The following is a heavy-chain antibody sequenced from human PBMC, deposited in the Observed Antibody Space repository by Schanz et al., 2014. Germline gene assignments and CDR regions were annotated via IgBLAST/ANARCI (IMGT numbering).Heavy chain of an antibody. Sequence: QVQLVQSGAEVKKPGASVKVSCKASGYTFTSDSMHWVRQAPGQGLEWMGMINPSGGSTTYAQKFQGRVTMTRDTSTSTVYMELSSLRSEDTAVYFCARDLTVDTGYVVHCCYYGMDVWGQGTTVTVSS. CDR2: INPSGGST. CDR3: ARDLTVDTGYVVHCCYYGMDV. CDR1: GYTFTSDS. D-gene: IGHD5-12*01. V-gene: IGHV1-46*01. J-gene: IGHJ6*02.